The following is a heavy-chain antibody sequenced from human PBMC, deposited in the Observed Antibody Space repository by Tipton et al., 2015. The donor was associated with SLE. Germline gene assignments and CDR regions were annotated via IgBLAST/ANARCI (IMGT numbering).Heavy chain of an antibody. D-gene: IGHD3-10*01. CDR3: ATNLILEGVPEY. Sequence: TLSLTCDVSGASFSSYFHSWIRQSPGKGLEWIGEISHGRSTNYNPSLKSRVTISLGTSRNQFSLRLKSVTAADTAVYYCATNLILEGVPEYWAQGSLVTVSS. J-gene: IGHJ1*01. CDR1: GASFSSYF. CDR2: ISHGRST. V-gene: IGHV4-34*01.